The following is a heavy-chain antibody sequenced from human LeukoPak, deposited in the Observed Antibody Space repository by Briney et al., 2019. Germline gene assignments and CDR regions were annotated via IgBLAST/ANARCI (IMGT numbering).Heavy chain of an antibody. V-gene: IGHV1-69*05. CDR3: ARGDNDRYSSSS. Sequence: ASVKVSCKASGYTLTAYYMHWVRQAPGQGLEWMGGIIPIFGTANYAQKFQGRVTITTDESTSTAYMELSSLRSEDTAVYYCARGDNDRYSSSSWGQGTLVTVSS. CDR2: IIPIFGTA. D-gene: IGHD6-6*01. J-gene: IGHJ5*02. CDR1: GYTLTAYY.